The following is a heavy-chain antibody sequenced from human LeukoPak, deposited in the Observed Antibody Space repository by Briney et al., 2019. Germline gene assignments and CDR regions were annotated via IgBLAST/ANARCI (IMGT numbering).Heavy chain of an antibody. J-gene: IGHJ3*02. CDR1: GGSLISTDHH. CDR3: ARDEGYTFGLDAFDI. D-gene: IGHD5-18*01. V-gene: IGHV4-39*07. CDR2: MSHSGTT. Sequence: PSETLSLTCVVSGGSLISTDHHWGWIRQTPGKGLEWIGSMSHSGTTYYNPSLKSRVTISVDTSKNQFSLKLRSVTAADTAVYYCARDEGYTFGLDAFDIWGPGTMVTVSS.